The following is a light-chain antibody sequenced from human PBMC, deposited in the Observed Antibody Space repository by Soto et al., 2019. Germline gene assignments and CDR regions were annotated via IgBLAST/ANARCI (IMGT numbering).Light chain of an antibody. Sequence: QSALTQPASVSGSPGQSIAISCTGTSSDVGAYDYVSWYQQHPGKAPKVMIYDVSNRPSGVSNRFSGSKSDNTASLTISGLQAEDEADYYCSSYTSSSTYVFGTGTKATVL. V-gene: IGLV2-14*01. CDR1: SSDVGAYDY. CDR3: SSYTSSSTYV. CDR2: DVS. J-gene: IGLJ1*01.